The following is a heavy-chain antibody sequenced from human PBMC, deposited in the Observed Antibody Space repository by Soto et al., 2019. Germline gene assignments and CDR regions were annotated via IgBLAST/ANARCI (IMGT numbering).Heavy chain of an antibody. CDR3: ASLRQTYDV. CDR1: GYTFTRDY. J-gene: IGHJ6*02. V-gene: IGHV1-46*01. Sequence: QVQLEQSGAEVKKPGASVKVPCKASGYTFTRDYIHWVRQAPGQGLEWMGVVNLRGGSTSYAQKFQGRLNMTRDTSTSTFHLELSSLRSDDTAVYYCASLRQTYDVWGQGTTVTVAS. CDR2: VNLRGGST.